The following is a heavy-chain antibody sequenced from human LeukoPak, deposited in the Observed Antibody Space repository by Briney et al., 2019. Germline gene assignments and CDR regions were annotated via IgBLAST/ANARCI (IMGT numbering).Heavy chain of an antibody. CDR3: ASGVIFYDTSGRNY. V-gene: IGHV3-48*03. J-gene: IGHJ4*02. Sequence: AGGSLRLSCVASGFTFSSSEMNWVRQAPGKGLEWVSYISSSGNTRHYGDSVKGRFTISRDNAKNSVYLQMNSLRAEDTAIYYCASGVIFYDTSGRNYWGQGTLVTVSS. D-gene: IGHD3-22*01. CDR1: GFTFSSSE. CDR2: ISSSGNTR.